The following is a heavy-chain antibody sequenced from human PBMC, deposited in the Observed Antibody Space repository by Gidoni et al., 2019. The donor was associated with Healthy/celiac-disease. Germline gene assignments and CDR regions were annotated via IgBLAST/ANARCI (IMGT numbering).Heavy chain of an antibody. D-gene: IGHD3-10*01. J-gene: IGHJ2*01. Sequence: QVQLHQWGAGLLHPSETLSLTCSVYGASFIGYYWSWIRPPPGKGLEWIGEINHSGSNNYNPSLKSRVTISVDTSKNQFSLKLSSVTAADTAVYYCARGSIVLLWCGYFDLWGRGTLVTVSS. CDR1: GASFIGYY. CDR2: INHSGSN. V-gene: IGHV4-34*01. CDR3: ARGSIVLLWCGYFDL.